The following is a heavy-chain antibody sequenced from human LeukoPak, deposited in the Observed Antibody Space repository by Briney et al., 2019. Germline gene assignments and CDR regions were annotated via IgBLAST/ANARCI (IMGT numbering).Heavy chain of an antibody. Sequence: GGSLRLSCEVSGFIFPDYTIYWVRQAPGKGLEWVAVISYDGSNKEYADSVKGRFIISRDNSTDAFYLQLNSLTTEDTALYYCLRDNWGHVYFDLWGQGNLVTVSS. D-gene: IGHD7-27*01. CDR2: ISYDGSNK. V-gene: IGHV3-30-3*01. CDR1: GFIFPDYT. J-gene: IGHJ4*02. CDR3: LRDNWGHVYFDL.